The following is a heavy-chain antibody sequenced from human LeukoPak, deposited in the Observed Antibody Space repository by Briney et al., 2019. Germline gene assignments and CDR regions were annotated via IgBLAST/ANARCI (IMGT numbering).Heavy chain of an antibody. CDR2: IKQDGSEK. CDR1: GFTVSSNY. Sequence: GGSLRLSCTASGFTVSSNYMSWVRQAPGKGLEWVANIKQDGSEKYYVDSVKGRFTISRDNAKNSLYLQMNSLRAEDTAVYYCARDFLYSGYDGDPFDYWGQGTLVTVSS. J-gene: IGHJ4*02. V-gene: IGHV3-7*01. CDR3: ARDFLYSGYDGDPFDY. D-gene: IGHD5-12*01.